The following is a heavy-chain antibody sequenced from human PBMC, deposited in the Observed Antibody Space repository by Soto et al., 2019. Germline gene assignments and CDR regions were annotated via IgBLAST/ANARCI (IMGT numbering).Heavy chain of an antibody. CDR1: GGTFSSYT. Sequence: QVQLVQSGAEVKKPGSSVKVSCKASGGTFSSYTISWVRQAPGQGLEWMGRIIPILGIANYAQKFQGRVTIAADKSTSTAYMELSSLRSEDTAVYYCARAPYSSGPAVGYFDLWGRGTLVTVSS. CDR2: IIPILGIA. V-gene: IGHV1-69*02. D-gene: IGHD6-19*01. CDR3: ARAPYSSGPAVGYFDL. J-gene: IGHJ2*01.